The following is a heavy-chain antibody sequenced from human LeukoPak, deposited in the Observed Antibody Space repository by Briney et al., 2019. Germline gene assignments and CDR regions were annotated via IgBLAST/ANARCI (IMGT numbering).Heavy chain of an antibody. CDR2: INPNDGDT. V-gene: IGHV1-2*02. D-gene: IGHD2-2*01. CDR1: GYTFTYYY. CDR3: ARANFLYCSSSTCLFDY. Sequence: ASVKVSCKASGYTFTYYYMHWVRQAPGQGFEWMGWINPNDGDTNYAQKFQGRVTMTRDTSISTVHMEVSRLRSDDTAVYYCARANFLYCSSSTCLFDYWGQGTLVTVSS. J-gene: IGHJ4*02.